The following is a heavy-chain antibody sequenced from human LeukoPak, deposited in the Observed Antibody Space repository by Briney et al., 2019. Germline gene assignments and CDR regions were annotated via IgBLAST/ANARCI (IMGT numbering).Heavy chain of an antibody. CDR1: GFTFSSYW. D-gene: IGHD6-13*01. CDR3: AREFLLPSSWYDYYGMDV. CDR2: INSDGSST. J-gene: IGHJ6*02. V-gene: IGHV3-74*01. Sequence: GGSLRLSCVASGFTFSSYWMHWVRQAPGKGLVWVSRINSDGSSTSYADSVKGRFTISRDNAKNTLYLQMNSLRAEDTAVYYCAREFLLPSSWYDYYGMDVWGQGTTVTVSS.